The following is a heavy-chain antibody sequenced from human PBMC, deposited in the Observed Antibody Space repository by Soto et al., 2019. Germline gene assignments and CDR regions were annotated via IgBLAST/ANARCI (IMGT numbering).Heavy chain of an antibody. CDR2: TRDKAHSYTT. Sequence: PGGSLRLSCAASGFTFSDHYMDWVRQAPGKGLEWVGRTRDKAHSYTTEYAASVKGRFTISRDDSKNSLYLQMNSLETDDTAVYYCARAFYESVSYWFDPWGQGILVTVSS. D-gene: IGHD3-22*01. CDR3: ARAFYESVSYWFDP. J-gene: IGHJ5*02. CDR1: GFTFSDHY. V-gene: IGHV3-72*01.